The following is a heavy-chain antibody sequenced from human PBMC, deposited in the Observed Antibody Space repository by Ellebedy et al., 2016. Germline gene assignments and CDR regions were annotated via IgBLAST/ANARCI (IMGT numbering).Heavy chain of an antibody. Sequence: GESLKISCAASGFTFSSYAMSWVRQAPGKGLEWVSAISGSGGSTYYADSVKGRFTISRDNSKNTLYLQMNSLRAEDTAVYYCATKELPPSEGYMDVWGKGTTVTVSS. D-gene: IGHD1-26*01. V-gene: IGHV3-23*01. J-gene: IGHJ6*03. CDR1: GFTFSSYA. CDR2: ISGSGGST. CDR3: ATKELPPSEGYMDV.